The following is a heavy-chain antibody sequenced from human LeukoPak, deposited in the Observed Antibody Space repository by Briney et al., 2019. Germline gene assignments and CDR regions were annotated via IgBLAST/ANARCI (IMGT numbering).Heavy chain of an antibody. CDR3: ARGLYSGYSRNVFDI. CDR1: GGSISSYY. J-gene: IGHJ3*02. CDR2: IYYSGST. D-gene: IGHD5-12*01. Sequence: SETLSLTCTVSGGSISSYYWSWIRQPPGKGLEWIGYIYYSGSTNYNPSLKSRVTISVDTSRNQFSLKLSSVTAADTAVYYCARGLYSGYSRNVFDIWGQGTVVTVSS. V-gene: IGHV4-59*08.